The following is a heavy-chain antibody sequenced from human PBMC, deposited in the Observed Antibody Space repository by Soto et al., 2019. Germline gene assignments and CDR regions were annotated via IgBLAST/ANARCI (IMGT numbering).Heavy chain of an antibody. CDR2: IWYDGSNK. D-gene: IGHD1-7*01. CDR1: GFTFSSYG. CDR3: ARDHWNYGHYYYGMDV. Sequence: QPGGSLRLSCAASGFTFSSYGMHWVRQAPGKGLEWVAVIWYDGSNKYYADSVKGRFTISRDNSKNTLYLQMNSLRAEDTAVYYCARDHWNYGHYYYGMDVWGQGTTVTVSS. J-gene: IGHJ6*02. V-gene: IGHV3-33*01.